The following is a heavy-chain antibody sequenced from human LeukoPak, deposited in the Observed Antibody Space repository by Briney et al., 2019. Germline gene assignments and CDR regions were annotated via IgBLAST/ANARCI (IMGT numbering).Heavy chain of an antibody. D-gene: IGHD6-13*01. CDR1: GFTFSSYA. J-gene: IGHJ4*02. V-gene: IGHV3-23*01. Sequence: GGSLRLSCAASGFTFSSYAMSWVRQAPGKGLEWVSTISDSGGNTYYAGSVKGRFTVSRDNSKNTLYLQMNSLRAEDTAVYYCAKTRPLDSSSWSHGDYWGQGTLVTVSS. CDR2: ISDSGGNT. CDR3: AKTRPLDSSSWSHGDY.